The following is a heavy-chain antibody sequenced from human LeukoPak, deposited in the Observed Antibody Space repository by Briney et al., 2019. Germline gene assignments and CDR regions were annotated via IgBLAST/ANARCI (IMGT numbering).Heavy chain of an antibody. J-gene: IGHJ4*02. CDR3: ARGEKPYDY. Sequence: ASVKVSCKTSGYTFTYYVISWVRQAPGQGLEWMGWINAYNGNTNDAQKFQGRVTMTTDTSTSTAYMELRSLRSDDTAVYYCARGEKPYDYWGRGILVSVSS. CDR1: GYTFTYYV. V-gene: IGHV1-18*01. CDR2: INAYNGNT. D-gene: IGHD1-26*01.